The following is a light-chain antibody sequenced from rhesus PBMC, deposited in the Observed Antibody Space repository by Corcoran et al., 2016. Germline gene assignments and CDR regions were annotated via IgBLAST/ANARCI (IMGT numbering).Light chain of an antibody. Sequence: DIQMTQSPSSLPASVGDRVTITCRASQSIRNYLNCNPQEPRKALKLLIFSASSLQSGVPSRFSCSGSGTELPLTINSLQPEDFATYDCQQFKKYLWFGQGTKVEIK. CDR3: QQFKKYLW. CDR1: QSIRNY. J-gene: IGKJ2*01. CDR2: SAS. V-gene: IGKV1-41*01.